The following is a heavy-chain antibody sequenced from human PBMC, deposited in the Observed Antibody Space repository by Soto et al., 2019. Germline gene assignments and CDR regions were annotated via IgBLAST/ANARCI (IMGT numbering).Heavy chain of an antibody. CDR1: GGTFSSYA. CDR2: IIPIFGTA. CDR3: ARTIAIFGVRTRNYYYYGMDV. D-gene: IGHD3-3*01. Sequence: SVKVSCTASGGTFSSYAISWVRQAPGQGLEWMGGIIPIFGTANYAQKFQGRVTITADESTSTAYMELSSLRSEDTAVYYCARTIAIFGVRTRNYYYYGMDVWGQGTTVTVSS. J-gene: IGHJ6*02. V-gene: IGHV1-69*13.